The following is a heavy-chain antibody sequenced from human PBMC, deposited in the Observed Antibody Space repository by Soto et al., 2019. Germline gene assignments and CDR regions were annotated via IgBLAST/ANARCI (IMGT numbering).Heavy chain of an antibody. Sequence: TLSLTCAVSGGSISSGGYSWSWIRQPPGKGLEWIGYIYHSGSTYYNPSLKSRVTISVDRSKNQFSLKLSSVTAADTAVYYCAKCGSGCYYSVWGQGATVTVSS. J-gene: IGHJ6*02. D-gene: IGHD3-10*01. CDR2: IYHSGST. CDR1: GGSISSGGYS. V-gene: IGHV4-30-2*01. CDR3: AKCGSGCYYSV.